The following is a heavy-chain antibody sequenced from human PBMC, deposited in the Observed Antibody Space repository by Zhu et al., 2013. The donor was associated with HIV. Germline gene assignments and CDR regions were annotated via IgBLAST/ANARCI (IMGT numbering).Heavy chain of an antibody. CDR2: ISTYYGNT. Sequence: QDHLVQSGAEVKKPGASVKVSCKASGYTITNYGISWVRQAPGQGLEWVGWISTYYGNTNYAQRLQGRLTMTTDTSTNTAYMELRSLRSDDTAVYYCARAGSCSSSTCTYYFYYYYMTSGQRDHGHRLL. J-gene: IGHJ6*03. V-gene: IGHV1-18*01. CDR3: ARAGSCSSSTCTYYFYYYYMTS. D-gene: IGHD2-2*01. CDR1: GYTITNYG.